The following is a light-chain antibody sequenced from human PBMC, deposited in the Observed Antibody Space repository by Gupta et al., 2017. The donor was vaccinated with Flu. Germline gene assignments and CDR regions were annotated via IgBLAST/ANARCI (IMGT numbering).Light chain of an antibody. J-gene: IGLJ2*01. CDR2: HDS. CDR1: KLGDKY. V-gene: IGLV3-1*01. Sequence: SYELTQPPSVSVSPGQTASITCSGDKLGDKYACWYQQKPGQSPVLVIYHDSKRPSGIPERFSGSNPGNTATLTISGTQAMDEADYYCQAWDSSTDVVFGGGTKLTVL. CDR3: QAWDSSTDVV.